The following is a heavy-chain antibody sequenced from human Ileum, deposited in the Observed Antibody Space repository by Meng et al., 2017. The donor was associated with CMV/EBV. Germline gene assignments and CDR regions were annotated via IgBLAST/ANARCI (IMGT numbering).Heavy chain of an antibody. CDR2: ISYDGSNK. Sequence: GESLKISCAASGFTFSSYAMHWVCQAPGKGLEWVAVISYDGSNKYYADSVKGRFTISRDNSKNTLYLQMNSLRAEDTAVYYCARGEVRYYDFWSGPAYYWGQGTLVTVSS. V-gene: IGHV3-30*04. J-gene: IGHJ4*02. CDR1: GFTFSSYA. D-gene: IGHD3-3*01. CDR3: ARGEVRYYDFWSGPAYY.